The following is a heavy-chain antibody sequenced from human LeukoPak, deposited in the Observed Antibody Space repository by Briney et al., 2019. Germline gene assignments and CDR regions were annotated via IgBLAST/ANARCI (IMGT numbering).Heavy chain of an antibody. CDR2: IYTSGST. CDR1: GGSISGYY. Sequence: SETLPLTCTVSGGSISGYYWSWIRQPAGKGLEWIGRIYTSGSTNYNPSLKSRVTMSVDTSKNQFSLKLSSVTAADTAVYYCARDLHYYDSSGYYYSDAFDIWGQGTMVTVSS. V-gene: IGHV4-4*07. J-gene: IGHJ3*02. D-gene: IGHD3-22*01. CDR3: ARDLHYYDSSGYYYSDAFDI.